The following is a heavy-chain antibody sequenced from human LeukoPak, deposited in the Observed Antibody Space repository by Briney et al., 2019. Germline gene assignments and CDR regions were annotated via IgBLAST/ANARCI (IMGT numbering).Heavy chain of an antibody. V-gene: IGHV2-5*01. CDR3: AHRRPPWAFGGYFDF. CDR2: IYWNDNE. Sequence: SGPTLVKPTQTLTLTCTFSGFSLTTSGVGVGWIRQPPGKALEWLALIYWNDNERYSASLKSRLTITKDISKNQVVLTMTNMDPVDTATYYCAHRRPPWAFGGYFDFWGQGTLVTVSS. CDR1: GFSLTTSGVG. D-gene: IGHD3-16*01. J-gene: IGHJ4*02.